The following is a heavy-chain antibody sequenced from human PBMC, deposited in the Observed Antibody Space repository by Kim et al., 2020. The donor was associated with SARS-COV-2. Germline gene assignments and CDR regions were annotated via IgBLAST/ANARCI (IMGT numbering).Heavy chain of an antibody. V-gene: IGHV5-10-1*01. D-gene: IGHD5-12*01. J-gene: IGHJ6*02. CDR1: GYNFDDYR. CDR3: ARARYSLYYGIDV. CDR2: IDPGLSYT. Sequence: GESLKISCKVSGYNFDDYRITWVRQMSGKGLEWVGSIDPGLSYTKYMPSFQGHVTISVDKSINTAYLQWSGLKASDTAIYYCARARYSLYYGIDVWGQGNALTVSS.